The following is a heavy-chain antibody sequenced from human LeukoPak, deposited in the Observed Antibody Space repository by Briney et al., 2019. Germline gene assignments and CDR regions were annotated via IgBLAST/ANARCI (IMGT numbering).Heavy chain of an antibody. J-gene: IGHJ3*02. CDR1: GGSISSSNW. D-gene: IGHD3-16*01. V-gene: IGHV4-4*02. CDR2: IYHSGST. CDR3: ARYRGTYTALDAFDI. Sequence: SGTLSLTCAVSGGSISSSNWWSWVRQPPGKGLEWIGEIYHSGSTNYNPSLKSRVTISVDTPKNQFSLKLSSVTAADTAVYYCARYRGTYTALDAFDIWGQGTMVTVSS.